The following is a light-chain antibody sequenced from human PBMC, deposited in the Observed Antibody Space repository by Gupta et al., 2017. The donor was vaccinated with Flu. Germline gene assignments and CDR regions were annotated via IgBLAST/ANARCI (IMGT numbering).Light chain of an antibody. CDR1: QSLLYSSNNKNY. V-gene: IGKV4-1*01. CDR2: WAS. CDR3: QQFYTTPLA. Sequence: DIVMTQSPYSLAVSLGERATINCKSSQSLLYSSNNKNYLAWYQQKPGQPPKLLIHWASTRQSGVPDRFSGRGSGTDFTLTISSLQAEDVAVYYCQQFYTTPLAFGPGTKVDIK. J-gene: IGKJ3*01.